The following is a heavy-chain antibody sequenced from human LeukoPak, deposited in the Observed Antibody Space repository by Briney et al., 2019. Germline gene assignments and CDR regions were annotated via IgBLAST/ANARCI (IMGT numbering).Heavy chain of an antibody. CDR2: IYYSGST. CDR3: ARGGRGTVDY. Sequence: SETLSLTCTVSGGSISSSSYYWGWIRQPPGKGLEWIGSIYYSGSTYYNPSLKSRVTISVDTSKNQFSLKLSSVTAADTAVYYCARGGRGTVDYWGQGTLVTVSS. D-gene: IGHD3-16*01. V-gene: IGHV4-39*07. CDR1: GGSISSSSYY. J-gene: IGHJ4*02.